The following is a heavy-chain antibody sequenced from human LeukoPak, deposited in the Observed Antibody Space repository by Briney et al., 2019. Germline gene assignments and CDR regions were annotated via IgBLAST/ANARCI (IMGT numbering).Heavy chain of an antibody. CDR2: IYTSGST. CDR1: GGSISSYY. V-gene: IGHV4-4*07. D-gene: IGHD3-22*01. CDR3: ARSYYDSRLYYFDY. Sequence: PSETLSLTCTVSGGSISSYYWSWIRQPAGKGLEWIGRIYTSGSTNYNPSLKSRVTMSVDTSKNQFSLKLSSVTAADTAVYYCARSYYDSRLYYFDYWGQGTLVTVSS. J-gene: IGHJ4*02.